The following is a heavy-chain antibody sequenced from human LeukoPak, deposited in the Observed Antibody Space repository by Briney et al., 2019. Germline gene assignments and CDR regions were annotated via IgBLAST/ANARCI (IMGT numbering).Heavy chain of an antibody. CDR1: GFTFSSYS. CDR3: ASPSAPDYYDILTGYYGFDY. J-gene: IGHJ4*02. D-gene: IGHD3-9*01. CDR2: ISSSSSYI. Sequence: GGSLRLSCAASGFTFSSYSMNWIRQAPGKGLEWVSSISSSSSYIYYADSVKGRFTISRDNAKNSLYLQMNSLRAEDTAVYYCASPSAPDYYDILTGYYGFDYWGQGTLVTVSS. V-gene: IGHV3-21*01.